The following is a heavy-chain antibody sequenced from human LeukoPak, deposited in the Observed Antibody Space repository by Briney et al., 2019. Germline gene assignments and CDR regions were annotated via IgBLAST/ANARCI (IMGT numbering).Heavy chain of an antibody. CDR1: GGSIRSYH. D-gene: IGHD3-22*01. V-gene: IGHV4-59*08. CDR3: ARRYYYDRHHDH. CDR2: IYNSGST. Sequence: SETLSLTCTVSGGSIRSYHWGWIRQPPGKGLEWIGYIYNSGSTNYNPSLKSRVTISVDTSKNQFSLNLSSVTAADTAAYYCARRYYYDRHHDHWGQGTLVTVSS. J-gene: IGHJ4*02.